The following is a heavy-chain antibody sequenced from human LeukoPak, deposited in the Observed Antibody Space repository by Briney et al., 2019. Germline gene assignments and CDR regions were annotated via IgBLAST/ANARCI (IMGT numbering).Heavy chain of an antibody. CDR1: VGSISSYY. CDR2: IYYSGST. D-gene: IGHD3-22*01. CDR3: ASSYYDSSGPNY. J-gene: IGHJ4*02. Sequence: SETLSLTCTVSVGSISSYYWSWIRQPPGKGLEWIGYIYYSGSTNYNPSLKSRVTISVDTSKNQFSLKLSSVTAADTAVYYCASSYYDSSGPNYWGQGTLVTVSS. V-gene: IGHV4-59*01.